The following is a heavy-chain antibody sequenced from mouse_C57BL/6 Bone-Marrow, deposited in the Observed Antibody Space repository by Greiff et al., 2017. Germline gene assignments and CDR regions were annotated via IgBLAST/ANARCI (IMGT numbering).Heavy chain of an antibody. CDR1: GYTFTSYG. D-gene: IGHD2-3*01. CDR3: ARSRDGYYVPFAY. V-gene: IGHV1-81*01. Sequence: VQLQESGAELARPGASVKLSCKASGYTFTSYGISWVKPRTGQGLEWIGEIYPRSGNTYYNEKVKGKATLTADKSSSTAYMELRSLTSEDSAVYFWARSRDGYYVPFAYWGQGTLVTVSA. J-gene: IGHJ3*01. CDR2: IYPRSGNT.